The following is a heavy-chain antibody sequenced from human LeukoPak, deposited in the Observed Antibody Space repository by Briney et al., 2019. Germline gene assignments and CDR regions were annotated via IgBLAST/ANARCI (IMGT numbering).Heavy chain of an antibody. V-gene: IGHV3-33*06. D-gene: IGHD5-12*01. Sequence: GGSLRLSCAASGFTFSSYGMHWVRQAPGKGLEWVAVIWYDESNKYYADSVKGRFTISRDNSKNTLYLQMNSLRAEDTAVYYCAKANSGYVLVFDYWGQGTLVTVSS. CDR3: AKANSGYVLVFDY. J-gene: IGHJ4*02. CDR1: GFTFSSYG. CDR2: IWYDESNK.